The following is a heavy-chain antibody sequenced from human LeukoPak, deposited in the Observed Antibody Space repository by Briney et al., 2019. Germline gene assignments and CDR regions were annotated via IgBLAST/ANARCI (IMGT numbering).Heavy chain of an antibody. CDR1: GFTFSDYA. J-gene: IGHJ4*02. CDR2: ISGSGGST. Sequence: GGSLRLSCAASGFTFSDYAMSWVRQAPGKGLEWVSSISGSGGSTYYADSVKGRFTISRDNSKNTLYLQMNSLRAEDTAVYYCAKAGAAPGPNLDYWGQGTLVTVSS. V-gene: IGHV3-23*01. D-gene: IGHD6-13*01. CDR3: AKAGAAPGPNLDY.